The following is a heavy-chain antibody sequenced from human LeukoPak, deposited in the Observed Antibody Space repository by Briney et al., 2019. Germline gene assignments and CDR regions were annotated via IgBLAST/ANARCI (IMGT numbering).Heavy chain of an antibody. CDR2: ISAYNGNT. CDR1: GYTFTSYG. V-gene: IGHV1-18*01. CDR3: ARSSGYDYLTS. D-gene: IGHD5-12*01. Sequence: ASVRVPCKASGYTFTSYGIRWVRQAPGQGLEWMGWISAYNGNTNYAQKLQGRVTMTTDTSTSTAYMELRSLRSDDTAVYYCARSSGYDYLTSWGQGTLVTVSS. J-gene: IGHJ5*02.